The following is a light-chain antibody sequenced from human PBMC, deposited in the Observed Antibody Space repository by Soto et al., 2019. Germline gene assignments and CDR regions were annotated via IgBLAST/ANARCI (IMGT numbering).Light chain of an antibody. Sequence: QSVLTQPPSVSGAPGQRVTISCTGSSSNIGAGYGVHWYQQLPGTAPKLLIYGNSNRPSGVPDRFSGSKSGTSASLAITGLQAEDEADYYCQSYDSSLSVVFGGGTKLT. CDR1: SSNIGAGYG. V-gene: IGLV1-40*01. J-gene: IGLJ2*01. CDR2: GNS. CDR3: QSYDSSLSVV.